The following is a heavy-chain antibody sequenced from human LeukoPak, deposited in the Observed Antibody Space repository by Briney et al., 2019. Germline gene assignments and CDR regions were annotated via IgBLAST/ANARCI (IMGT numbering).Heavy chain of an antibody. V-gene: IGHV4-61*01. CDR2: MYYTGAT. J-gene: IGHJ4*02. D-gene: IGHD6-19*01. CDR3: ARFRGSGWYYFDS. CDR1: GGSISSNTYH. Sequence: SETLSLTCTVSGGSISSNTYHWSWIRQPPGKGLEWIGYMYYTGATSHNPSLKIRVTISLDTSKNQFSLKLHSVTAADTAVYYCARFRGSGWYYFDSWGQGTLVTVSS.